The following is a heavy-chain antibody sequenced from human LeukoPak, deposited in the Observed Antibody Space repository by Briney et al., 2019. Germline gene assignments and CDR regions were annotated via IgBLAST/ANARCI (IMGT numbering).Heavy chain of an antibody. CDR1: GASISNYY. CDR3: AGFPFFGSPTTPYDY. J-gene: IGHJ4*02. D-gene: IGHD2-15*01. V-gene: IGHV4-59*01. Sequence: PSETLSLTCTVSGASISNYYWSWIRQPPGKGLEWIGYIYYSGSTNYNPSLKSRVTISVDTSKNQFSLKLRSVTAADPAVYYCAGFPFFGSPTTPYDYWGQGTLVTVSS. CDR2: IYYSGST.